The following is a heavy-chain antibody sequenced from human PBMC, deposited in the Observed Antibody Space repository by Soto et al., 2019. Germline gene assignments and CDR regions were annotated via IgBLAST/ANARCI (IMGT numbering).Heavy chain of an antibody. V-gene: IGHV3-30*18. CDR1: GFTFSSYG. D-gene: IGHD6-6*01. J-gene: IGHJ4*02. Sequence: GGSLRLSCAASGFTFSSYGMHWVRQAPGKGLEWVAVISHDGSNKYYADSVKGRFTISRDNSKNTLYLQMNSLRAEDTAVYYCAKAGSSSDLDYWGQGTLVTVSS. CDR2: ISHDGSNK. CDR3: AKAGSSSDLDY.